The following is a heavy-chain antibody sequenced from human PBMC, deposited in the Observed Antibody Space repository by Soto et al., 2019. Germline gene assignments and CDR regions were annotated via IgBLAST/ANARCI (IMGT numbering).Heavy chain of an antibody. CDR2: ISSSSAYV. V-gene: IGHV3-21*01. CDR1: GLAFSNSS. J-gene: IGHJ3*02. D-gene: IGHD6-19*01. CDR3: ASGCKGCAFDI. Sequence: EVQLVESGGGLVKPGGSLRLSCAASGLAFSNSSMTWVRQAPEKGLEWVSSISSSSAYVFYADSVKGRFTISRDNAKSSLYLQMNSLRVEDTAVYYCASGCKGCAFDIWGQGTMVTVSS.